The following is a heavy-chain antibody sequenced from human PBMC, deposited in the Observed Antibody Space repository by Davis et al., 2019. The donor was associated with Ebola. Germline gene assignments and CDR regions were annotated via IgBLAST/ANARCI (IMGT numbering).Heavy chain of an antibody. Sequence: PSETLSLTCTVSGYSISSSYYWGWIRQPPGKGLEWIGSIYYSGSTYYNPSLKSRVTISVDTSKNQFSLKLSSVTAADTAVYYCARGVVVVRGVITPDYYYYGMDVWGKGTTVTVSS. CDR1: GYSISSSYY. CDR3: ARGVVVVRGVITPDYYYYGMDV. J-gene: IGHJ6*04. CDR2: IYYSGST. D-gene: IGHD3-10*01. V-gene: IGHV4-38-2*02.